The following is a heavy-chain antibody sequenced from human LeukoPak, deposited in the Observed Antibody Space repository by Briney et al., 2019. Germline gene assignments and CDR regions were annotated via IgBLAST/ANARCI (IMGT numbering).Heavy chain of an antibody. V-gene: IGHV1-69*13. CDR3: ARGAELELRYGMDV. D-gene: IGHD1-7*01. CDR1: GGTFSSYA. CDR2: IIPIFGTA. J-gene: IGHJ6*02. Sequence: SVTVSFTASGGTFSSYAISWVRQAPGQGLEWMGGIIPIFGTANYAQKFQGRVTITADESTSTAYMELSSLRSEDTAVYYCARGAELELRYGMDVWGQGTTVTVSS.